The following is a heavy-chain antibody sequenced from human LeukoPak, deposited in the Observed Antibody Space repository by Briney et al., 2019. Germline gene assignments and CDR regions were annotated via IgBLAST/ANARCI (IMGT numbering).Heavy chain of an antibody. Sequence: PGGSLRLSCAASGFTFSSYEMNWVRQAPGKGLEWVSYISSSGSTKYYADSVKGRFTISRDNSKNTLYLQMNSLRAEDTAVYYCARDVSGWYPNGFDYWGQGTLVTVSS. CDR3: ARDVSGWYPNGFDY. CDR1: GFTFSSYE. J-gene: IGHJ4*02. V-gene: IGHV3-48*03. CDR2: ISSSGSTK. D-gene: IGHD6-19*01.